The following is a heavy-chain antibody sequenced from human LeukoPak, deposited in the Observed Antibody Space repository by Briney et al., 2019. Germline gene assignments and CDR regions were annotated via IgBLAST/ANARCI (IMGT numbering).Heavy chain of an antibody. J-gene: IGHJ6*02. V-gene: IGHV1-2*02. CDR2: INPNSGGT. CDR3: ARAHFRAGLGEYGMDV. CDR1: GYTLTELS. Sequence: GASVKVSCKVSGYTLTELSMHWVRQAPGQGLEWMGWINPNSGGTNYAQKFQGRVTMTRDTSISTAYMELSRLRSDDTAVYYCARAHFRAGLGEYGMDVWGQGTTVTVSS. D-gene: IGHD6-19*01.